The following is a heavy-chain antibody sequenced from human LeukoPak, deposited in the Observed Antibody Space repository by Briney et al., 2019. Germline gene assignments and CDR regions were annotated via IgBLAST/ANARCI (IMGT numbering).Heavy chain of an antibody. Sequence: GGSLRLSCAASGFTVSSNYMSWVRQAPGKGLEWVSSIYSGGSTYYADSVKGRFSISRDNSKNTVYLQMNSLRAEDTAVYFCARVRLDRSERNLDAFENWGQGTMVTVSS. V-gene: IGHV3-53*01. D-gene: IGHD1-14*01. CDR2: IYSGGST. CDR1: GFTVSSNY. J-gene: IGHJ3*02. CDR3: ARVRLDRSERNLDAFEN.